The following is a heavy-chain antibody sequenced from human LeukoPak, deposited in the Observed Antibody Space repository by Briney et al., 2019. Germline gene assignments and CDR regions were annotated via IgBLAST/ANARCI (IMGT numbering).Heavy chain of an antibody. CDR3: AREPSLEYYDSSGYYDY. Sequence: SETLSLTCTVSGGSISSSSYYWGWIRQPPGKGLEWIGSIYYSGSTYYNPSLKSRVTISVDTSKNQFSLKLSSVTAADTAVYYCAREPSLEYYDSSGYYDYWGQGTLVTVSS. CDR1: GGSISSSSYY. J-gene: IGHJ4*02. V-gene: IGHV4-39*07. D-gene: IGHD3-22*01. CDR2: IYYSGST.